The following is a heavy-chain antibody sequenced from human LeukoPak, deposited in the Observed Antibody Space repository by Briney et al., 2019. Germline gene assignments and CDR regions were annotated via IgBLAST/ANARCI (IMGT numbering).Heavy chain of an antibody. CDR2: ISSSSYI. D-gene: IGHD6-19*01. CDR1: GFTFSDHF. V-gene: IGHV3-69-1*01. CDR3: AKAYSSGDAFDI. Sequence: PGGSLRLSCAVSGFTFSDHFVNWVRQAPGKGLEWVSSISSSSYIYYADSVKGRFTISRDNAKNSLYLQMNSLRAEDTAVYYCAKAYSSGDAFDIWGQGTMVTVSS. J-gene: IGHJ3*02.